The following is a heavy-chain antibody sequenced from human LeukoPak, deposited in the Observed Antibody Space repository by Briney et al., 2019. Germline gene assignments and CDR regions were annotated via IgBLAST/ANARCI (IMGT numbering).Heavy chain of an antibody. CDR3: ARGYGLRRNYGDYVSVDYFDY. Sequence: KPSETLSLTCTVSGGSISSYYWSWIRQPAGKGLEWIGRIYTSGSTNYNPSLKSRDTMSVDTSKNQFSLKLSSVTAADTAVYYCARGYGLRRNYGDYVSVDYFDYWGQGTLVTVSS. D-gene: IGHD4-17*01. V-gene: IGHV4-4*07. CDR2: IYTSGST. CDR1: GGSISSYY. J-gene: IGHJ4*02.